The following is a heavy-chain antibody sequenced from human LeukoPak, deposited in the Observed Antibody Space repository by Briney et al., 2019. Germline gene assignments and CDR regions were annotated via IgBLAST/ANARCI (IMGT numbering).Heavy chain of an antibody. CDR1: GGTFSSYA. J-gene: IGHJ4*02. CDR3: ARGARGEPLDY. CDR2: IIPIFGTA. V-gene: IGHV1-69*05. Sequence: ASVKVSCKASGGTFSSYAISWVRQAPGQGLEWMGGIIPIFGTANYAQKFQGRVTITTDESTSTAYMELSSLRSEDTAVYYCARGARGEPLDYWGQGTLSPSPQ. D-gene: IGHD1-14*01.